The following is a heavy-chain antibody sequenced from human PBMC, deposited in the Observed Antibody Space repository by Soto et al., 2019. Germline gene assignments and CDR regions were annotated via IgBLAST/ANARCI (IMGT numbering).Heavy chain of an antibody. CDR2: IIPIFGTA. J-gene: IGHJ4*02. CDR3: ARVTYYYDSSGYYSGLDY. V-gene: IGHV1-69*13. CDR1: GGTFSSYA. Sequence: SVKVSCKASGGTFSSYAISWVRQAPGQGLEWMGGIIPIFGTANHAQKFQGRVTITADESTSTAYMELSSLRSEDTAVYYCARVTYYYDSSGYYSGLDYWGQGTLVTVSS. D-gene: IGHD3-22*01.